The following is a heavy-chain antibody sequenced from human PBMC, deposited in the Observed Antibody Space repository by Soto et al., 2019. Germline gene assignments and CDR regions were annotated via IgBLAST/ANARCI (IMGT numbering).Heavy chain of an antibody. CDR2: IYHSGST. CDR1: SGSISSSNW. Sequence: QVQLQESGPGLVKPSGTLSLTCAVSSGSISSSNWWSWVRQPPGKGLEWIGEIYHSGSTNYNPSLQSQVTISLDKYKNRFSPKPSSVTSADTAVYYFAGGVRIPYYYYMDFWGKGTTVTVSS. J-gene: IGHJ6*03. CDR3: AGGVRIPYYYYMDF. D-gene: IGHD2-15*01. V-gene: IGHV4-4*02.